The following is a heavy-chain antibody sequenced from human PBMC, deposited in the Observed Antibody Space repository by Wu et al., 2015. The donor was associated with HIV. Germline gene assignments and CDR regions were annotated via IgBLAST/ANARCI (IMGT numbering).Heavy chain of an antibody. Sequence: QVQLVQSGAEVKKPGSSVKVSCKASGDTFNNFAINWVRQAPGQGLEWMGGLIPMFGTTHYAEKFQDRFTITTDESTSTGYMDLSSLGFEDTAIYYCARGSKYSSDWARLDDWGQGPRSPSPQ. D-gene: IGHD6-19*01. V-gene: IGHV1-69*05. CDR1: GDTFNNFA. J-gene: IGHJ4*02. CDR3: ARGSKYSSDWARLDD. CDR2: LIPMFGTT.